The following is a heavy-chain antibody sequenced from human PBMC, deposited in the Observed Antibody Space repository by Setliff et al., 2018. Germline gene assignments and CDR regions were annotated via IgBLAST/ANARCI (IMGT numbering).Heavy chain of an antibody. Sequence: PSETLSLTCTVSGASVTSFDYYWSWIRQPPGKGLEYIGHISHGVSTSYSPSLKSRLSISADTSKNQFSLKLTSVTAADTAVYYCARGNYGDPDYWGQGTLVTVSS. J-gene: IGHJ4*02. V-gene: IGHV4-30-4*01. CDR2: ISHGVST. CDR1: GASVTSFDYY. CDR3: ARGNYGDPDY. D-gene: IGHD4-17*01.